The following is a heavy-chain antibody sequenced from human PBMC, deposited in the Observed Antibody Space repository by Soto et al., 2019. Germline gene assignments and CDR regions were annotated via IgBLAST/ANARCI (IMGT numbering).Heavy chain of an antibody. CDR3: AKAPPYIVYSGYDLGAYYFDY. CDR2: ISGSGGST. CDR1: GFTFSSYA. J-gene: IGHJ4*02. V-gene: IGHV3-23*01. Sequence: EVQLLESGGGLVQPGGSLRLSCAASGFTFSSYAMSWVRQAPGKGLEWVSAISGSGGSTYYADSVKGRFTISRDNSKNTLYLQMNSLRAEDTAVYYCAKAPPYIVYSGYDLGAYYFDYWGQGTLVTVSS. D-gene: IGHD5-12*01.